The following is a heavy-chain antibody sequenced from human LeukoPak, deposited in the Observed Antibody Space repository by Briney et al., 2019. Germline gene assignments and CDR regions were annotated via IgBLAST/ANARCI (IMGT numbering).Heavy chain of an antibody. CDR2: VFYSGST. D-gene: IGHD2-15*01. V-gene: IGHV4-39*01. CDR1: GGSVSSSSYH. Sequence: SETLSLTCTVSGGSVSSSSYHWGWIRQPPGKGLEWIGSVFYSGSTYYHPSLKSRVTMSIDTSKNQFSLKLSSVIAADTAVYYCARLWSTDCSGGSCPHQPNYWGQGTLVTVSS. J-gene: IGHJ4*02. CDR3: ARLWSTDCSGGSCPHQPNY.